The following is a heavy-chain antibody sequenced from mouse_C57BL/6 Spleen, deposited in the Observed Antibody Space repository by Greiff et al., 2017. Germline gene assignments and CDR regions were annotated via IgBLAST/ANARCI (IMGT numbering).Heavy chain of an antibody. V-gene: IGHV1-26*01. CDR2: INPNNGGT. CDR1: GYTFTDYY. CDR3: ARAGADY. Sequence: EVQLQQSGPELVKPGASVKISCKASGYTFTDYYMNWVKQSHGKSLEWIGDINPNNGGTSYNQKFKGKATLTVDKSSSTAYMELRSLTSEDSAVYYCARAGADYWGKGTTLTVSS. J-gene: IGHJ2*01.